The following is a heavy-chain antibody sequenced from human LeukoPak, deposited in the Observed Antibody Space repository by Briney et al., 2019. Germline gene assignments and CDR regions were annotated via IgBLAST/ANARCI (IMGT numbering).Heavy chain of an antibody. CDR1: GGTFSSYA. V-gene: IGHV7-4-1*02. J-gene: IGHJ6*03. Sequence: GASVKVSCKASGGTFSSYAISWVRQAPGQGLEWMGWIHPNTGNPTYAQGFTGRFVFSLDTSVSTAYLQISSLKAEDTAVYYCARGNSRGYYLGYYYYMDVWGKGTTVTVSS. D-gene: IGHD3-22*01. CDR3: ARGNSRGYYLGYYYYMDV. CDR2: IHPNTGNP.